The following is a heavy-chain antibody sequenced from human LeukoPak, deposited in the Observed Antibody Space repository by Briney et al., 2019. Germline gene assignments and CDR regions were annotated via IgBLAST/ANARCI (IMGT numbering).Heavy chain of an antibody. Sequence: PSETLSLTCTVSGGSISSGDYYWSWIRQPPGKGLEWIGYIYYSGSTYYNPSLKSRVTISVDTSKNQFSLKLSSVTAADTAVYYCARGGYQLPDNWFDPWGQGTLVTVSS. V-gene: IGHV4-30-4*01. J-gene: IGHJ5*02. CDR3: ARGGYQLPDNWFDP. CDR1: GGSISSGDYY. D-gene: IGHD2-2*01. CDR2: IYYSGST.